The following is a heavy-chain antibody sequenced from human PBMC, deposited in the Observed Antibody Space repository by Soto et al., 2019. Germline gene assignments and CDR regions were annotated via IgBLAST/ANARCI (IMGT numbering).Heavy chain of an antibody. CDR2: IYSSGST. J-gene: IGHJ4*02. V-gene: IGHV4-4*07. Sequence: KSSETLSLTCTVSGGSISSYYWNWIRQPAGKGLEWIGRIYSSGSTIYNPSFNSRVTMSVDTSKNQFTLKLSSVTAADTAVYYCARDEGGYSYGISFDYWGRGTLVTVSS. D-gene: IGHD5-18*01. CDR1: GGSISSYY. CDR3: ARDEGGYSYGISFDY.